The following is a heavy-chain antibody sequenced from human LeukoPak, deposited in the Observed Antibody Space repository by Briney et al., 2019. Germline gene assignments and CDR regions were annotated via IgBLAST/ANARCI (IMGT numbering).Heavy chain of an antibody. CDR1: GGSISSYY. J-gene: IGHJ4*02. CDR2: IYYSGST. D-gene: IGHD2-15*01. Sequence: SETLSLTCIVSGGSISSYYWSWIRQPPGKGLEWIGYIYYSGSTNYNPSLKSRVTISVDTSKNQFSLKLSSVTAADTAVYYCAREGCSGGSCYLDYWGQGTLVTVSS. CDR3: AREGCSGGSCYLDY. V-gene: IGHV4-59*01.